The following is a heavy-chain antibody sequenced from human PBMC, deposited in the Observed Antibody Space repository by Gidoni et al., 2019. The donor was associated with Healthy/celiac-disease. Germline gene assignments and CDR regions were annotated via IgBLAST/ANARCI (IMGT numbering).Heavy chain of an antibody. Sequence: EVQLVESGGGLVQPGRSLRLSCAASGFTFDDYAMHWVRQAPGKGLEWVSGISCNSGSIGYADSVKGRFTISRDNAKNSLYLQMNSLRAEDTALYYCAKDIAAAGTDYYGMDVWGQGTTVTVSS. CDR1: GFTFDDYA. J-gene: IGHJ6*02. D-gene: IGHD6-13*01. CDR2: ISCNSGSI. CDR3: AKDIAAAGTDYYGMDV. V-gene: IGHV3-9*01.